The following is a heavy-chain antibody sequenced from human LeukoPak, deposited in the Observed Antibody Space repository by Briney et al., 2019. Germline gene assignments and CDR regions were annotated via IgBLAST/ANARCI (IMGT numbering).Heavy chain of an antibody. D-gene: IGHD2-15*01. CDR3: AAGIVVRRGWFDP. CDR1: GFTFSSYS. J-gene: IGHJ5*02. Sequence: PGGSLRLSCAASGFTFSSYSMSWVRQAPGKGLEWVSTMTGTGGTTYYADSVKGRFTISRDNSKNTLYLHMNSLRAEGTAVYYCAAGIVVRRGWFDPWGQGTLVTVSS. CDR2: MTGTGGTT. V-gene: IGHV3-23*01.